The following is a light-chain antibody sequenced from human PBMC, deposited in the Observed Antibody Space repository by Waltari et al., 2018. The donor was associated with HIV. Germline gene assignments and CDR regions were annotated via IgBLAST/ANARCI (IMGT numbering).Light chain of an antibody. Sequence: IVLTRSTGTMSWPSGESTPLSCRASQSLSSTYVAWDQHKPGQAPSLLINGASTRATCIPDMFSCSGSGTYFTLTISSLEPEDFAVYHCQQYGTSPWTFGQGTKLETK. J-gene: IGKJ1*01. CDR3: QQYGTSPWT. CDR1: QSLSSTY. V-gene: IGKV3-20*01. CDR2: GAS.